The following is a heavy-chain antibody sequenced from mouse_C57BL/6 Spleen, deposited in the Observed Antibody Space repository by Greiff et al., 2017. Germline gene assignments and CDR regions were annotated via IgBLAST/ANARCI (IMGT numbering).Heavy chain of an antibody. CDR3: ARDNDYDQGAMDY. V-gene: IGHV5-4*01. CDR2: ISDGGSYT. J-gene: IGHJ4*01. CDR1: GFTFSSYA. Sequence: EVQLVESGGGLVKPGGSLKLSCAASGFTFSSYAMSWVRQTPEKRLEWVATISDGGSYTYYPDNVKGRFTISRDNAKNNLYLQMSHLKSEDTAMYYCARDNDYDQGAMDYWGQGTSGTVSS. D-gene: IGHD1-1*01.